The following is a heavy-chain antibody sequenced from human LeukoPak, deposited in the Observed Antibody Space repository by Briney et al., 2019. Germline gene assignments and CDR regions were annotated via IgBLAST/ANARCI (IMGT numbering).Heavy chain of an antibody. CDR3: ARDSYGDANFDS. CDR1: GFTFSSNW. CDR2: IKQDGSEK. J-gene: IGHJ4*02. D-gene: IGHD4-17*01. V-gene: IGHV3-7*03. Sequence: GGSLRLSCAVSGFTFSSNWMSWVRQAPGKGLEWVANIKQDGSEKYYVDSMKGRFTISRDNAKNSLYLQMNSLRAEDTAVYYCARDSYGDANFDSWGQGTLVTVSS.